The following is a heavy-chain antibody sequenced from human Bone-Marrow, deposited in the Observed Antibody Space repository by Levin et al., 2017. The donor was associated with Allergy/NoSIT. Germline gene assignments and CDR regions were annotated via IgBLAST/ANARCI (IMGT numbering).Heavy chain of an antibody. Sequence: PGGSLRLSCAASGFTVSRSYMSWVRQAPGKGLEWVSSVSGSGDSTYYADSVRGRFTISRDNSKNTLYLQMNSLRAEDTAVYYCAKDPDYGDYSSYWYFDLWGRGTLVTVSS. CDR2: SGSGDST. D-gene: IGHD4-17*01. CDR1: GFTVSRSY. CDR3: AKDPDYGDYSSYWYFDL. V-gene: IGHV3-53*01. J-gene: IGHJ2*01.